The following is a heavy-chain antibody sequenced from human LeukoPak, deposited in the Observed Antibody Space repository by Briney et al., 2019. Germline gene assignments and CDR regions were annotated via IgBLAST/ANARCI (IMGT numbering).Heavy chain of an antibody. CDR2: INPNSGGT. V-gene: IGHV1-2*02. J-gene: IGHJ5*02. CDR1: GYTFTGYY. D-gene: IGHD2-2*01. CDR3: ARGTREGYCSSTSCYVWFDP. Sequence: ASVKVSCKASGYTFTGYYMHWVRQAPGQGLEWMGWINPNSGGTNYAQKFQGRVTMTRDTSISTAHMELSRLRSDDTAVYYCARGTREGYCSSTSCYVWFDPWGQGTLVTVSS.